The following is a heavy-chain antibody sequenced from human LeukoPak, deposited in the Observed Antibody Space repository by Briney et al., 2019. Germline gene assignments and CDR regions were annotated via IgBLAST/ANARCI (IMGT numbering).Heavy chain of an antibody. Sequence: SETLSLTCSVSGGSIRSDYWSWIRQPPGKGLEWIGYVQHTGTTNYDPSLKSRVTMSVDASKNGFSLRLTSVNAADTGVYYCATAGDYNDLPHWGRGTLVTVSS. D-gene: IGHD4-11*01. CDR2: VQHTGTT. CDR1: GGSIRSDY. CDR3: ATAGDYNDLPH. V-gene: IGHV4-59*01. J-gene: IGHJ4*02.